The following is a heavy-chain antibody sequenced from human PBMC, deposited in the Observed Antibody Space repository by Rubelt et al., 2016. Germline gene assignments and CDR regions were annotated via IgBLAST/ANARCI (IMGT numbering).Heavy chain of an antibody. CDR2: IYYSGDT. CDR1: GGSISSYY. D-gene: IGHD2-15*01. Sequence: QVQLQESGPGLVKPSETLSLTCTVSGGSISSYYWSWIRQPPGKGLEWIGYIYYSGDTYYNPYLQSRVTMSVETSKGQFSLNLRSVTAADTAVYYCARGARWTDYWGQGILVTVSS. V-gene: IGHV4-59*08. CDR3: ARGARWTDY. J-gene: IGHJ4*02.